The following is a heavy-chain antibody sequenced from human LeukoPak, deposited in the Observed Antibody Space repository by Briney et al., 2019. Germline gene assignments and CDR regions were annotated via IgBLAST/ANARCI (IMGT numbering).Heavy chain of an antibody. CDR1: GYSFTSYW. CDR3: ARHKYSGAYSIFVAFDY. CDR2: IYPDDSDT. J-gene: IGHJ4*02. D-gene: IGHD1-26*01. V-gene: IGHV5-51*01. Sequence: PGESLRISCKGSGYSFTSYWIGWVRQMPGQGLEWMGIIYPDDSDTRYNPSFRGQVTIPADKSISTAYLQWSSLKASDTAMYYCARHKYSGAYSIFVAFDYWGQGNLVTVSS.